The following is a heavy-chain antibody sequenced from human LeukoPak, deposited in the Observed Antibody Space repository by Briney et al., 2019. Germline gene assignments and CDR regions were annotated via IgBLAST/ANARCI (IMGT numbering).Heavy chain of an antibody. V-gene: IGHV3-11*01. CDR1: GFTFRDYY. J-gene: IGHJ6*02. Sequence: PGGSLRLSCAASGFTFRDYYMSWIRQAPGKGLEWISYISPSGSSIYYADSVKGRFTISRDNAKNSLNLQMNSLRAEDTAMYYCARGHYGMDVWGQGTTVTVSS. CDR3: ARGHYGMDV. CDR2: ISPSGSSI.